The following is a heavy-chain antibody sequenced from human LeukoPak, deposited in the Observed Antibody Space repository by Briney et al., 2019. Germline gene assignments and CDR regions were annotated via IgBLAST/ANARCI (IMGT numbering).Heavy chain of an antibody. Sequence: PGGSLRLSCSASGFTFSTYAMSWVRQAPGKGLEWVSAISRNSESTYYADSVKGRFTISRDNSKNTLYLQMNSLRAEDTAIYYCARDRGITPTLDYWGQGTLVTVSS. CDR1: GFTFSTYA. CDR3: ARDRGITPTLDY. V-gene: IGHV3-23*01. J-gene: IGHJ4*02. D-gene: IGHD3-10*01. CDR2: ISRNSEST.